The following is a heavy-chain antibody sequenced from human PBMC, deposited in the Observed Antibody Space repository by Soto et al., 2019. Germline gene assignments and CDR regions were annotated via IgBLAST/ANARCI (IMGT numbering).Heavy chain of an antibody. CDR1: GGSISSYY. CDR3: ARSSIKPQVLMYPFAS. D-gene: IGHD3-3*01. J-gene: IGHJ4*02. CDR2: IYYSGST. V-gene: IGHV4-39*01. Sequence: PSETLSLTCTVSGGSISSYYWGWIRQPPGKGLEWIGSIYYSGSTYYNPSLKGRVTISLDTSKNQFSLRLNSVTAADTAVYYCARSSIKPQVLMYPFASWSQGTLVTVS.